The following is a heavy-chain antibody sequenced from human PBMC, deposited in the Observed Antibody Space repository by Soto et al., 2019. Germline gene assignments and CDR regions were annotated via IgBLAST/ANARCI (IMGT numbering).Heavy chain of an antibody. D-gene: IGHD3-16*02. J-gene: IGHJ4*02. CDR3: AREAYDYLWGSYRPAFDY. CDR1: GFTFSDYY. CDR2: ISSSGSTI. Sequence: QVQLVESGGGLVKPGGSLRLSCAASGFTFSDYYMSWIRQAPGKGLEWVSYISSSGSTIYYADSVKGRFTISRDNAKNSLYLQLNSLRAEDTAVFYCAREAYDYLWGSYRPAFDYWGQGTLVTVSS. V-gene: IGHV3-11*01.